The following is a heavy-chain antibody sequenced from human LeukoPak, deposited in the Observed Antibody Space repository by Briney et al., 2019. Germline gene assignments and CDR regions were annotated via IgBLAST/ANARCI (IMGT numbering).Heavy chain of an antibody. Sequence: SVKVSCKASGGTFSSYAISWVRQAPGQGLEWMGRIIPILGIANYAQKFRGRVTITADKSTSTAYMELSSLRSEDTAVYYCARAPGHCSGGSCINPATYYYYYYGMDVWGQGTTVTVSS. CDR1: GGTFSSYA. CDR2: IIPILGIA. CDR3: ARAPGHCSGGSCINPATYYYYYYGMDV. J-gene: IGHJ6*02. D-gene: IGHD2-15*01. V-gene: IGHV1-69*04.